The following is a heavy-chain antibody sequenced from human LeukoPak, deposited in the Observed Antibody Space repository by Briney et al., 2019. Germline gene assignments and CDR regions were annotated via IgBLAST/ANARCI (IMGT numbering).Heavy chain of an antibody. Sequence: SETLSLTCTVSGGSISSSYWSWIRQPPGKGLEWIGYIYYSGSTNYNPSLKSRVTISVDTSKNQFSLKLSSVTAADTAVYYCARNQAKYYDSSGYHQIKPYYYYGMDVWGQGTTVTVSS. V-gene: IGHV4-59*01. CDR3: ARNQAKYYDSSGYHQIKPYYYYGMDV. CDR2: IYYSGST. D-gene: IGHD3-22*01. CDR1: GGSISSSY. J-gene: IGHJ6*02.